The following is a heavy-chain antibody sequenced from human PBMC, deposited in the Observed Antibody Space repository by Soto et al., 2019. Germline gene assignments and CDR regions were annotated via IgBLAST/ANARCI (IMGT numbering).Heavy chain of an antibody. D-gene: IGHD6-19*01. CDR2: ISSSSSYI. J-gene: IGHJ6*02. V-gene: IGHV3-21*01. CDR1: GFTFSSYS. Sequence: GGSLRLSCAASGFTFSSYSMNWVRQAPGKGLEWVSSISSSSSYIYYADSVKGRFTISRDNAKNSLYLQMNSLRAEDTAVDYCASDLGYSSGWDNYYYYGMGVWGQGTTGTVSS. CDR3: ASDLGYSSGWDNYYYYGMGV.